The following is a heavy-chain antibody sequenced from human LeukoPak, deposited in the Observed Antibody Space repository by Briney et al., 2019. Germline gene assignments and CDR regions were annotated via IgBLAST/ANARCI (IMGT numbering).Heavy chain of an antibody. V-gene: IGHV4-4*07. CDR2: IYSSGST. J-gene: IGHJ3*01. Sequence: SETLSLTCTVSGDSINTYYWSWVRQPAGKGLELIGRIYSSGSTSYNPSLKSRVTMSVDTSKNQFSLNLNSVTAADTAVYHCARTYYYGAGRFFFDVWGQGTLVTVSS. D-gene: IGHD3-10*01. CDR3: ARTYYYGAGRFFFDV. CDR1: GDSINTYY.